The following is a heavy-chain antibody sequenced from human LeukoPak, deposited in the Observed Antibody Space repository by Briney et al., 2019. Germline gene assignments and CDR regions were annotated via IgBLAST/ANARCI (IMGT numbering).Heavy chain of an antibody. D-gene: IGHD6-19*01. CDR1: GGSISSSSYY. V-gene: IGHV4-61*02. CDR2: IYTSGST. Sequence: PSETLSLTCTVSGGSISSSSYYWGWIRQPAGKGLEWIGRIYTSGSTNYNPSLKSRVTISVDTSKNQFSLKLSSVTAADTAVYYCARDGHSSGWYDYWGQGTLVTVSS. J-gene: IGHJ4*02. CDR3: ARDGHSSGWYDY.